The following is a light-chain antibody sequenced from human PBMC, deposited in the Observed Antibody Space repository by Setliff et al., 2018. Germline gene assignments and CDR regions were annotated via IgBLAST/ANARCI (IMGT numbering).Light chain of an antibody. Sequence: QPVLPQSPSASASLGASVKLTCTLSSGHSSYAIAWHQQQPEKGPRYLMKVNSDGSHSKGDGIPDRFSGSSSGAERYLTISSLQSEDEADYYCQTWGTGKVFGGGTKGTVL. J-gene: IGLJ3*02. CDR1: SGHSSYA. CDR2: VNSDGSH. CDR3: QTWGTGKV. V-gene: IGLV4-69*01.